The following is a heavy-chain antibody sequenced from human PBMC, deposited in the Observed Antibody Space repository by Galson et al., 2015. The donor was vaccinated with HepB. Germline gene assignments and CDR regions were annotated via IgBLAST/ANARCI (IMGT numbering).Heavy chain of an antibody. J-gene: IGHJ6*02. CDR1: GYTFTSYW. D-gene: IGHD3-9*01. Sequence: QSGAEVKKPGESLKISCKTSGYTFTSYWIGWVRQMSGKGLEWMGIIYPGDSDTKYSPSFQGQVTISADRSINTAYLQWSSLRASDTAIYYCARSLRSFDWAPDDDGMDVRGQGTTVTVSS. CDR2: IYPGDSDT. V-gene: IGHV5-51*01. CDR3: ARSLRSFDWAPDDDGMDV.